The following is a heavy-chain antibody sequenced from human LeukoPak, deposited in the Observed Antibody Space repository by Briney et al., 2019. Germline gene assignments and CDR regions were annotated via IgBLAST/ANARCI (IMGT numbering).Heavy chain of an antibody. V-gene: IGHV4-59*01. CDR2: IYYSGST. J-gene: IGHJ6*03. CDR1: GGSISSYY. D-gene: IGHD3-10*01. CDR3: ARYYYGSGSYYPNYYYYYVDV. Sequence: NPSETLSLXCTVSGGSISSYYWSWIRQPPGKGLEWIGYIYYSGSTYYNPSLKSRVTISVDASKNQFSLKLSSVTAADTAVYYCARYYYGSGSYYPNYYYYYVDVWGKGTTVTVSS.